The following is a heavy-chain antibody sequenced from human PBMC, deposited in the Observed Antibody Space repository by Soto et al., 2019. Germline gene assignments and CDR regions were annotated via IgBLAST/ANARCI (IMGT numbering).Heavy chain of an antibody. J-gene: IGHJ3*02. Sequence: QVQLQESGPGLLKPSQTLSLTCNVSGDSINNGEYYWSWLRQPPGKGLEWIGYIYYNEVTYYNPSLKRRPTISLETSKNQFSLQLTSVTAADTAVYYCARDHTVTTGAFDIWGPGTMVTVSS. CDR2: IYYNEVT. V-gene: IGHV4-30-4*01. D-gene: IGHD4-17*01. CDR3: ARDHTVTTGAFDI. CDR1: GDSINNGEYY.